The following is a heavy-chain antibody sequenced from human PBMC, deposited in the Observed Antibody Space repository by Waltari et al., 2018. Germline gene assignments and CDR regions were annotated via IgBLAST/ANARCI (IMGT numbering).Heavy chain of an antibody. Sequence: EVQLLESGGGLVQPGGSLRLSCAASGFTFSSYAMSWVRQAPGKGLEWVSAISGSGGSTYYADSVKGRFTISRDNSKNTLYLQMNSLRAEDTAVYYCAKARGTIFGVVTGRFDPWGQGTLVIVSS. D-gene: IGHD3-3*01. CDR2: ISGSGGST. CDR3: AKARGTIFGVVTGRFDP. CDR1: GFTFSSYA. J-gene: IGHJ5*02. V-gene: IGHV3-23*01.